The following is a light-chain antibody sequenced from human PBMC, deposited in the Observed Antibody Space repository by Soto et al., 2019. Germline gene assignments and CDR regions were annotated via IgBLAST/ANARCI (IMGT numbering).Light chain of an antibody. CDR2: GNS. CDR3: QSYYSSLSGYV. CDR1: SSNIGAGYD. J-gene: IGLJ1*01. Sequence: QSVLTQPPSVSGAPGQSVTISCTGSSSNIGAGYDVHWYQQLPGTAPKLLIYGNSNRPSGVPDRFSGSKSGTSASLAITGLQAEDEADYYCQSYYSSLSGYVFGTGTKVTVL. V-gene: IGLV1-40*01.